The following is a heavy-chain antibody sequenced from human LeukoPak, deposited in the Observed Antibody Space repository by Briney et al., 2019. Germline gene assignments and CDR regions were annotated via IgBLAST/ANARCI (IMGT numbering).Heavy chain of an antibody. J-gene: IGHJ4*02. CDR1: GYTFTDYY. V-gene: IGHV1-2*02. D-gene: IGHD4-17*01. CDR3: ARDYYGDYFDF. Sequence: ASVKVSCKASGYTFTDYYMECVRQAPGQQLEWMGWINPNSGGTNYAQKFQGRVTMTRDTSISTAYMELSRLRSDDTAVYYCARDYYGDYFDFWGQGTLVTVSS. CDR2: INPNSGGT.